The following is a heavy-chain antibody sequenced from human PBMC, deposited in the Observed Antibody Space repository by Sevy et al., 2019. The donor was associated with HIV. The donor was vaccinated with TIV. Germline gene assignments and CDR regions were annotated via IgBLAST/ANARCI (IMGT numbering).Heavy chain of an antibody. CDR2: ISWNSGSI. D-gene: IGHD5-18*01. Sequence: GGSLRLSCAASGFTFDDYAMHGVRQAPGKGLEWVSGISWNSGSIGYADSVKGRFTISRDNAKNSLYLQMNSLRAEDTALYYCAKDQGPGIQLYYYGMDVWGQGTTVTVSS. CDR3: AKDQGPGIQLYYYGMDV. J-gene: IGHJ6*02. V-gene: IGHV3-9*01. CDR1: GFTFDDYA.